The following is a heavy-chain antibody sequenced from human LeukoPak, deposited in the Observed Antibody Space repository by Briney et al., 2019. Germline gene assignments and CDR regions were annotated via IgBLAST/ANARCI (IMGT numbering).Heavy chain of an antibody. CDR1: GFTFNNYA. Sequence: GGSLRLSCAASGFTFNNYAMSWVRQAPGKGLEWVSAISSSGSSTYCADSVKGRFTISRDNSKNTLYLQMNSLRAEDTAAYYCAKGAYGDYDYWGQGTLVTVSS. J-gene: IGHJ4*02. CDR2: ISSSGSST. V-gene: IGHV3-23*01. CDR3: AKGAYGDYDY. D-gene: IGHD4-17*01.